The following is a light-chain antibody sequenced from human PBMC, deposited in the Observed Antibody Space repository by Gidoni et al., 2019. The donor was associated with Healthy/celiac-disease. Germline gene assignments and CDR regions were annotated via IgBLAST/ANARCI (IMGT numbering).Light chain of an antibody. J-gene: IGKJ2*01. CDR3: MQALQTPLT. V-gene: IGKV2-28*01. CDR2: LGS. Sequence: DIVMTQSPLSLPVTPGEPASISCRTSQSLLHSSGYNYVDWYLQKPGQSPQLLIYLGSNRASGVPDRFSASGSGTDFTLKISRVEAEDVGVYYCMQALQTPLTFXQXTKLXIK. CDR1: QSLLHSSGYNY.